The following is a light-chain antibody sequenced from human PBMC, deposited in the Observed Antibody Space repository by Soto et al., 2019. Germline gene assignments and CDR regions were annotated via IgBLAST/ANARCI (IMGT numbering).Light chain of an antibody. Sequence: EVVMTQSPASLYASPGDRVTLSCRASQNIRSSLAWYQQRPGQAPRLLIYGASSRVTGFPARFSGSGSGTDFTLTISRLEPEDFAVYYCQQYGSSGTFGQGTKV. J-gene: IGKJ1*01. CDR3: QQYGSSGT. CDR2: GAS. V-gene: IGKV3-20*01. CDR1: QNIRSS.